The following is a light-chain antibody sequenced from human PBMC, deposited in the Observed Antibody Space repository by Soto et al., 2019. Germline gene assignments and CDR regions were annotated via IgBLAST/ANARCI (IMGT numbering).Light chain of an antibody. CDR1: QSVSTSF. J-gene: IGKJ2*01. CDR2: GAS. Sequence: EIVLTQSPGTLSLSPGERATLSCRASQSVSTSFLAWYRQKPGQAPRLLIYGASVRAPGIPDRFSGSGSGTFFTLTISRLERDDFGVYYCQRYGNSYTFGQGTKLEIK. V-gene: IGKV3-20*01. CDR3: QRYGNSYT.